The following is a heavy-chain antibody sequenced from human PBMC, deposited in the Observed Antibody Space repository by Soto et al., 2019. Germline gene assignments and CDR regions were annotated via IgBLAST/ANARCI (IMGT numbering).Heavy chain of an antibody. CDR3: ARGRAMLYNWFDP. Sequence: PSETLSLTCAVSGDSIIRIYHWAWIRQPPGKGLEWIGEINHSGSTNYNPSLKSRVTISVDTSKNQFSLKLSSVTAADTAVYYCARGRAMLYNWFDPWGQGTLVTVSS. CDR1: GDSIIRIYH. J-gene: IGHJ5*02. V-gene: IGHV4-34*01. CDR2: INHSGST. D-gene: IGHD3-16*01.